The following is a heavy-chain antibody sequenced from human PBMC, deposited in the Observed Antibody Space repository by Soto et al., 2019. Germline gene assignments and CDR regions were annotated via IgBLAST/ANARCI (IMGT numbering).Heavy chain of an antibody. J-gene: IGHJ4*02. CDR3: AKAGYSYGAQNLDY. Sequence: PGGSLRLSCAASGFTFSGYGMHWVRQAPGKGLEWVAVITYDGSNKYYADSVKGRFTISRDNSKNTLYLQMNSLRAEDTAVYYCAKAGYSYGAQNLDYWGQGTLVTVSS. D-gene: IGHD5-18*01. CDR1: GFTFSGYG. V-gene: IGHV3-30*18. CDR2: ITYDGSNK.